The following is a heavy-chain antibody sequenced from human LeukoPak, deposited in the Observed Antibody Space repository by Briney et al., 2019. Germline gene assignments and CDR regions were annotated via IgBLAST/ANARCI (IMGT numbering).Heavy chain of an antibody. CDR1: GFTVSTHY. J-gene: IGHJ4*02. V-gene: IGHV3-53*01. CDR3: ARGGQGYNPHDY. CDR2: IYYDGST. Sequence: GGSLRLSCAVSGFTVSTHYMSWVRQAPGKGLEWLSVIYYDGSTYYADSVEGRFTISKDNSKNTLYLQMNTLRAEDTAVYYCARGGQGYNPHDYWGQGTLVTVSS. D-gene: IGHD5-24*01.